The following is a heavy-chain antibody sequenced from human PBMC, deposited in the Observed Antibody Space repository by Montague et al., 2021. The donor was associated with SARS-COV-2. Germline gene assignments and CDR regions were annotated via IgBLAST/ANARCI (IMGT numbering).Heavy chain of an antibody. Sequence: SETLSLTCTVSGGSISSYYWNWIRQPPGKGLEWIGRINNSGSTNYDPSLKSRVTMSVDTSKNQFSLKLSSVTAADTAVYYCARGALFYDSCGYYSDAFDXWGQGTMVTVSS. J-gene: IGHJ3*02. CDR2: INNSGST. CDR1: GGSISSYY. D-gene: IGHD3-22*01. V-gene: IGHV4-4*07. CDR3: ARGALFYDSCGYYSDAFDX.